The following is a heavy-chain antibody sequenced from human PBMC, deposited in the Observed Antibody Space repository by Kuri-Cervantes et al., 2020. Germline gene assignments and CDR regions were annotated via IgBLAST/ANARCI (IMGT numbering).Heavy chain of an antibody. J-gene: IGHJ4*02. V-gene: IGHV1-2*04. Sequence: ASVKVSCKASGHTFTGYYIHLVRQAPGQGLEWMGWINPNSGGTNYAQKFQGWVTMTEDTSTDTAYMELSSLRSEDTAVYYCATDQPPRGSYFEYWGQGTLVTVSS. CDR1: GHTFTGYY. D-gene: IGHD1-26*01. CDR2: INPNSGGT. CDR3: ATDQPPRGSYFEY.